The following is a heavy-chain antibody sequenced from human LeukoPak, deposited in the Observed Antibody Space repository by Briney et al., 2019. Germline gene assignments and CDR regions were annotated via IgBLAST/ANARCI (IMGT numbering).Heavy chain of an antibody. D-gene: IGHD3-10*01. CDR1: GYTFTSYD. CDR3: ARIPSSSEELLRYDYYYYYGMDV. CDR2: MNPNSGNT. Sequence: ASVKVSCKASGYTFTSYDINWVRQATGQGLEWMGWMNPNSGNTGYAQKFQGRVTMTRNTSISTAYMELSSLRSEDTAVYYCARIPSSSEELLRYDYYYYYGMDVWGQGTTVNVSS. V-gene: IGHV1-8*01. J-gene: IGHJ6*02.